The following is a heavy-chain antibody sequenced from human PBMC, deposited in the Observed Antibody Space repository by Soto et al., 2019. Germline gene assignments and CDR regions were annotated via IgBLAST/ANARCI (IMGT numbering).Heavy chain of an antibody. CDR3: AHRGAAATFDY. CDR2: IYWDDDK. Sequence: QITLKESGPTLVKPTQTLTLTCTFSGFSLSTSGVGVGWIRQPPGKALEWLALIYWDDDKRYSPSLKSRLTXTTXTSKNQVVLTMTNMDPVDTATYYCAHRGAAATFDYWGQGTLVTVSS. J-gene: IGHJ4*02. CDR1: GFSLSTSGVG. D-gene: IGHD6-13*01. V-gene: IGHV2-5*02.